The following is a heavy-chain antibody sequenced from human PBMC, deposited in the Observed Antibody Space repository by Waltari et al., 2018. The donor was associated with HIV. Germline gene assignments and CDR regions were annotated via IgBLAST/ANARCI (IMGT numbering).Heavy chain of an antibody. CDR2: ITRASYYI. CDR1: GFHFNLFT. CDR3: VRDRTSMTTGDFDS. V-gene: IGHV3-21*02. D-gene: IGHD1-1*01. Sequence: EVRLVESGGGLVKPGGSMTLSCTASGFHFNLFTMTWVRLAPGKGLEWVSSITRASYYIYYSDAVKGRFTVSRDNAKNSLFLHLNTLTAEDTALYFCVRDRTSMTTGDFDSWGQGVPVTVSS. J-gene: IGHJ4*02.